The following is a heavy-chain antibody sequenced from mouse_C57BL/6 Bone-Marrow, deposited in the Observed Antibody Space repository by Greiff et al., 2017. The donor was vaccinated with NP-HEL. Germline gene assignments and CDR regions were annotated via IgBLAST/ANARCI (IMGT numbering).Heavy chain of an antibody. CDR2: IYPGSGNT. V-gene: IGHV1-66*01. J-gene: IGHJ3*01. Sequence: LQESGPELVKPGASVKISCKASGYSFTSYYIHWVKQRPGQGLEWIGWIYPGSGNTKYNEKFKGKATLTADTSSSTAYMQLSSLTSEDSAVYYCARGGPYDWFAYWGQGTLVTVSA. CDR1: GYSFTSYY. CDR3: ARGGPYDWFAY. D-gene: IGHD1-1*01.